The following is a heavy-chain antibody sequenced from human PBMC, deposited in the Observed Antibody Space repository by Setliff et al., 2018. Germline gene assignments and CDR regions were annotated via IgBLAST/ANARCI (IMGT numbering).Heavy chain of an antibody. D-gene: IGHD4-17*01. CDR3: ATEGRGVTTAH. Sequence: GASVKVSCKASGVTFSTYAVNWVRQAPGQGLEWVGVIVPQTRTTSYAQKFQGRVTITADESTTTGYMELSGLRSDDTAVYFCATEGRGVTTAHWGQGTLVTVSS. J-gene: IGHJ4*02. CDR1: GVTFSTYA. CDR2: IVPQTRTT. V-gene: IGHV1-69*13.